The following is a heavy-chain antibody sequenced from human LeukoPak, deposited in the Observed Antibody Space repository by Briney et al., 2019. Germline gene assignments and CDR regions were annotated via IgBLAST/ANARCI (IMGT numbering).Heavy chain of an antibody. J-gene: IGHJ6*03. Sequence: GGSLRLSCAASGFTFSTYWMHWVRQAPGKGLVWVSRINTDGSRTTYADSVKGRFTISRDNAKNTLYLQVNSLRVEDTALYYCVRRRRDTSMAAAGPTSYYYYMDVGGKGTTVTVS. CDR1: GFTFSTYW. CDR3: VRRRRDTSMAAAGPTSYYYYMDV. V-gene: IGHV3-74*01. CDR2: INTDGSRT. D-gene: IGHD6-13*01.